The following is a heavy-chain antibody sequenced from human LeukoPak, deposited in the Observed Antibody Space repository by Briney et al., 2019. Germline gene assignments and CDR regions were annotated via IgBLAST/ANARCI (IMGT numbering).Heavy chain of an antibody. CDR1: GGSIIRGSSY. CDR3: ARDSSSSGYFQH. D-gene: IGHD6-6*01. CDR2: IYTGGST. J-gene: IGHJ1*01. Sequence: SETPSLTRIVSGGSIIRGSSYWSWIRQPAGKRLEWIGRIYTGGSTNYNPSLKSRATISVDTSKNQFSLKLSSVTAADTAVYYCARDSSSSGYFQHWGQGTLVTVSS. V-gene: IGHV4-61*02.